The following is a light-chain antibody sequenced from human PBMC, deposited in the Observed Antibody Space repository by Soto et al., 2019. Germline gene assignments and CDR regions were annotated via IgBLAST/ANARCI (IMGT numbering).Light chain of an antibody. CDR1: KSDSGVYDF. V-gene: IGLV2-8*01. CDR2: EVF. CDR3: KSYAGSNTYV. Sequence: QSALTQPPSAAGSPGQSVTISCTGTKSDSGVYDFVSWYQHLPGKAPRLIMYEVFQRPSGVPDRFSGSKSGNTASLTVSGLQAADEADYFCKSYAGSNTYVFGSGTKVTVL. J-gene: IGLJ1*01.